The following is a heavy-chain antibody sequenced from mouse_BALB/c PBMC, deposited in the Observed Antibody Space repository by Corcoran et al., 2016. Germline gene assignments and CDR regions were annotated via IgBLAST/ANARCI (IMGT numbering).Heavy chain of an antibody. V-gene: IGHV9-3-1*01. Sequence: QIQLVQSGPELKKPGETVKISCKASGYTFTNYGLNWVKQAPGKGLKWMGWINTYTGEPTYADDFKGRCAFSLETSASTAYLQINNLKNEDTATYFCASDPSWFAYWGQGTLVTVSA. CDR3: ASDPSWFAY. CDR1: GYTFTNYG. J-gene: IGHJ3*01. CDR2: INTYTGEP.